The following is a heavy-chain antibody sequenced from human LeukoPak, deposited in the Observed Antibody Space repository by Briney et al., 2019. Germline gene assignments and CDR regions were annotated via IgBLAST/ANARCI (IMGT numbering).Heavy chain of an antibody. CDR1: GFTFSGSA. J-gene: IGHJ5*02. Sequence: PGGSLRLSCAASGFTFSGSAMHWVRQASGKGLEWVARIRSKANSYATAYAASVKGRFTISRDDSKNTAYLQMNSLKTEDTAVYYCTRLSYDSSGYYLSWFDPWGQGTLVTVSS. V-gene: IGHV3-73*01. D-gene: IGHD3-22*01. CDR2: IRSKANSYAT. CDR3: TRLSYDSSGYYLSWFDP.